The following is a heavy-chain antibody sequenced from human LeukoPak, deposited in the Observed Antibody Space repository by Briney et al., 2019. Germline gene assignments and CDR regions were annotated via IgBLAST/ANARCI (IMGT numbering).Heavy chain of an antibody. CDR1: GFKFSDYY. J-gene: IGHJ6*03. V-gene: IGHV3-11*01. CDR3: AKVAPREAYNQYYMDA. Sequence: GGSLRLSCAAYGFKFSDYYMKWIRQAPGKGLEWVSYISPSGASTYYADSVKGRFTISRDNAENSLYLRIDSLRAEDTVIYYCAKVAPREAYNQYYMDAWGKGTSVTVSS. D-gene: IGHD5-24*01. CDR2: ISPSGAST.